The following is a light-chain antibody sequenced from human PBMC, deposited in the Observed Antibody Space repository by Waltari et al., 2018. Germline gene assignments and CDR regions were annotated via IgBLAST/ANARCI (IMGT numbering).Light chain of an antibody. CDR2: EVI. Sequence: QSALTQPASVSGAPGQSITISCSAVTGIGGNSDFVSWYPHHPGKVPKLLMYEVIKRPPDISDRFTGSKSGNTASLSISGLQADDEADYYCCSYVQKDIWLFGRGTKVTVL. V-gene: IGLV2-23*02. CDR1: TGIGGNSDF. CDR3: CSYVQKDIWL. J-gene: IGLJ3*02.